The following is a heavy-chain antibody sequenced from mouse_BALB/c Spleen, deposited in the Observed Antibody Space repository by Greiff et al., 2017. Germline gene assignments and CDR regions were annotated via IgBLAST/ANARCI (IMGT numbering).Heavy chain of an antibody. CDR1: GFTFTDYY. CDR3: AREGYFDY. Sequence: DVKLVESGGGLVQPGGSLRLSCATSGFTFTDYYMSWVRQPPGKALEWLGFIRNKANGYTTEYSASVKGRFAISRDNSQSILYLQMNTLRAEDSATYYCAREGYFDYWGQGTTLTVSS. CDR2: IRNKANGYTT. J-gene: IGHJ2*01. V-gene: IGHV7-3*02.